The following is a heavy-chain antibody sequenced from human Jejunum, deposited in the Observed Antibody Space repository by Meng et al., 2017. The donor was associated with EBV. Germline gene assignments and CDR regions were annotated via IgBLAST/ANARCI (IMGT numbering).Heavy chain of an antibody. Sequence: QVQLVXXXXXXVQXGXXXRLSCAASGFSFIDHAMHWVRQAPGQGLEWVALVSYDGSVQLYADSVKGRFTVSKDRSKNTLYLQMNSLRTEDTAVYYCAKERRGFYAESWGQGTLVTVSS. CDR2: VSYDGSVQ. CDR1: GFSFIDHA. J-gene: IGHJ5*02. D-gene: IGHD5/OR15-5a*01. V-gene: IGHV3-30*18. CDR3: AKERRGFYAES.